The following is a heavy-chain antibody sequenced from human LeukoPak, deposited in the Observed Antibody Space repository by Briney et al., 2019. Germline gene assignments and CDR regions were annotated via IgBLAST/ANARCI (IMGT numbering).Heavy chain of an antibody. V-gene: IGHV3-48*03. CDR3: ARANAYYDFWSGYYKGQKNYYFDY. Sequence: GGSLRLSCAASGFTFSSYEMNWVRQAPGKGLEWVSYISSSGSTIYYADSVKGRFTISRDNAKNSLYLQMNSLRSEDTAVYYCARANAYYDFWSGYYKGQKNYYFDYWGQGTLVTVSS. CDR1: GFTFSSYE. CDR2: ISSSGSTI. D-gene: IGHD3-3*01. J-gene: IGHJ4*02.